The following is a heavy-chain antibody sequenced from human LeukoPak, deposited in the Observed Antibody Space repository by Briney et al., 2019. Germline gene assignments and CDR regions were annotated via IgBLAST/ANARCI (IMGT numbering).Heavy chain of an antibody. CDR2: ISGSGGST. J-gene: IGHJ4*02. V-gene: IGHV3-23*01. CDR1: GFTFSSYA. CDR3: AEDRLDYDILTGYYDY. Sequence: GGSLRLSCAASGFTFSSYAMSWVRQAPGKGLEWVSAISGSGGSTYYADSVKGRSTISRDNSKNTLYLQMNSLRAEDTAVYYCAEDRLDYDILTGYYDYWGQGTLVTISS. D-gene: IGHD3-9*01.